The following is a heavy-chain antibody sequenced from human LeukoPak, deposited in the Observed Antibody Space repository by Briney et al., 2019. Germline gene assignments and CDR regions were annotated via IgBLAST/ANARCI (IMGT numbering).Heavy chain of an antibody. CDR2: INPNGGGT. CDR3: ARDSSSGGYSGDC. Sequence: ASVTVSCKASGYTFAAYYMHWVRQAPGQGLEWMGWINPNGGGTNYAQKFQGRVTMTRDTSISTAYMELSRLTSDDTAVYYCARDSSSGGYSGDCWGQGTLVTVSS. J-gene: IGHJ4*02. CDR1: GYTFAAYY. V-gene: IGHV1-2*02. D-gene: IGHD1-26*01.